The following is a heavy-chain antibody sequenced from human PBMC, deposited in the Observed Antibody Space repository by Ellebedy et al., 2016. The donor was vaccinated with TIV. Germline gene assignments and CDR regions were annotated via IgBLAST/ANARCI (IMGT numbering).Heavy chain of an antibody. J-gene: IGHJ6*02. CDR3: ARLWFGELSADGMDV. Sequence: AASVKVSCKASGYTFTSYGISWVRQAPGQGLEWMGWISAYNGNTNYAQKLQGRVTMTTDTSTSTAYMELRSLRSDDTAVYYCARLWFGELSADGMDVWGQGTTVTVSS. V-gene: IGHV1-18*04. CDR2: ISAYNGNT. D-gene: IGHD3-10*01. CDR1: GYTFTSYG.